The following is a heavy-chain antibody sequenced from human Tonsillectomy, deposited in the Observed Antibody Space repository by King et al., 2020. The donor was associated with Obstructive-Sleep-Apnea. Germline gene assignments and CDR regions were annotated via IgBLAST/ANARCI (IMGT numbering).Heavy chain of an antibody. J-gene: IGHJ6*02. Sequence: VQLQESGPGLVKPSETLSLTCTVSGGSISSGGYYWSWIRQHPGKGLEWIGYIYYSGSTYYNPSLKSRVTISVDTSKNQFSLKLSSVTAADPAVHYCARCQGSDYYYGMDVWGQGTTVTVSS. CDR1: GGSISSGGYY. D-gene: IGHD6-6*01. CDR3: ARCQGSDYYYGMDV. V-gene: IGHV4-31*03. CDR2: IYYSGST.